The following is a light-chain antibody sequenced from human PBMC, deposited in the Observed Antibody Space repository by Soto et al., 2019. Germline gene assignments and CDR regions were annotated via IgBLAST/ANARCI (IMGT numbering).Light chain of an antibody. CDR2: EVS. CDR3: SSYTRGNTWV. CDR1: SSDVGGYNY. Sequence: QSALTQPASVSGSPGQSITISCTGTSSDVGGYNYVSWYQQHPGKAPKLMIYEVSTRPSGVSNRFSGSKSGNTASLSISGLQAEDEADYYCSSYTRGNTWVFGGGTQLTVL. J-gene: IGLJ3*02. V-gene: IGLV2-14*01.